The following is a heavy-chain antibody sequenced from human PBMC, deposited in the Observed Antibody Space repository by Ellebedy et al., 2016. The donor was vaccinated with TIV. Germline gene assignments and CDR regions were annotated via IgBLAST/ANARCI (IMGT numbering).Heavy chain of an antibody. D-gene: IGHD2-2*02. CDR2: INPNTGGT. Sequence: ASVKVSCKASGYSFIGYYLHWVRQAPGQGFEWMGWINPNTGGTDYAQKFLDRVKMTRDKSLTTAYMELSSLRPDDGAVYFCARDPGYCKSTSCYNLDFFDFWGQGTLVTVSS. J-gene: IGHJ4*02. CDR3: ARDPGYCKSTSCYNLDFFDF. CDR1: GYSFIGYY. V-gene: IGHV1-2*02.